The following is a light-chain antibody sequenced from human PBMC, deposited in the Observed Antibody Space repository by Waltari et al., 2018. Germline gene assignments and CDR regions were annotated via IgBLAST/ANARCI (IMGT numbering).Light chain of an antibody. Sequence: QSALTQPRSVSGSPGQSVTVSCTGTSSDVGNYNYVSWYQQHPGKAPKLMIYDVNTRPSGVPDRFSGSKSGNTASLTISGLQAEDEADYYCCSYTGSYSYVFGEGTKVTVL. J-gene: IGLJ2*01. CDR3: CSYTGSYSYV. CDR1: SSDVGNYNY. V-gene: IGLV2-11*01. CDR2: DVN.